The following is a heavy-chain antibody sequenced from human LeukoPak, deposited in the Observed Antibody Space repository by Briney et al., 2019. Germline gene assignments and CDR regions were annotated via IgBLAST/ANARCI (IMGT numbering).Heavy chain of an antibody. CDR1: GITFNRYW. CDR2: INFDGSVK. CDR3: ATEGPHNFDY. Sequence: GGSLRLSCVASGITFNRYWMHWVRHAPGKGLVWVASINFDGSVKTYADSVKGQFTISRDNAKNTLYVQMNSLTAEDTAVYYCATEGPHNFDYWGRGTLVTVSS. J-gene: IGHJ4*02. V-gene: IGHV3-74*01.